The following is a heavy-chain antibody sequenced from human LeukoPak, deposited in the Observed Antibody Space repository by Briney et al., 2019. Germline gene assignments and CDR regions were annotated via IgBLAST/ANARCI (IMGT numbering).Heavy chain of an antibody. Sequence: SETLSLTCTVSGGSISSHYWSWIRQPPGKGLEWIGYIYYSGSTNCNPSLKSRVTMSVDTSKNQFSLKLSSVTAADTALYYCAREKSRYCSGISCHDAFDIWGQGTMVTVSS. D-gene: IGHD2-15*01. CDR2: IYYSGST. CDR1: GGSISSHY. J-gene: IGHJ3*02. V-gene: IGHV4-59*11. CDR3: AREKSRYCSGISCHDAFDI.